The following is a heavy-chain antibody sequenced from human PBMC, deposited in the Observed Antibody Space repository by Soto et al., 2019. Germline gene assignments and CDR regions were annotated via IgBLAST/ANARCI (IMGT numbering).Heavy chain of an antibody. Sequence: PSQTLSLTCVISGDSVSSNSASWNWIRQSPSRSIKWLGKTYYRSKWYCDFAVSVKSRININVDTSNNEFSLQLSSVTPEDTAIYYCAKSGRYYFDSWGQGTLVTVSS. J-gene: IGHJ4*02. CDR2: TYYRSKWYC. CDR3: AKSGRYYFDS. V-gene: IGHV6-1*01. D-gene: IGHD1-26*01. CDR1: GDSVSSNSAS.